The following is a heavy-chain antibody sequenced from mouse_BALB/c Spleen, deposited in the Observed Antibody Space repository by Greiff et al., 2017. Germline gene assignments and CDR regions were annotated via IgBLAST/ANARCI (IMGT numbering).Heavy chain of an antibody. D-gene: IGHD4-1*01. CDR1: GYSITSDYA. Sequence: VQLKESGPGLVKPSQSLSLTCTVTGYSITSDYAWNWIRQFPGNKLEWMGYISYSGSTSYNPSLKSRISITRDTSKNQFFLQLNSVTTEDTATYYCASFNWDIAMDYWGQGTSVTVSA. CDR3: ASFNWDIAMDY. V-gene: IGHV3-2*02. CDR2: ISYSGST. J-gene: IGHJ4*01.